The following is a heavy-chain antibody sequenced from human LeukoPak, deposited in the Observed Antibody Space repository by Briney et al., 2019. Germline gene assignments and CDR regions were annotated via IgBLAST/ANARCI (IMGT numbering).Heavy chain of an antibody. CDR3: ARKPTMVRGVIDGPYYYYGMDV. Sequence: SVKVSCKASGGTFNSYAISWVRQAPGQGLEWMGGIIPIFGTANYAQKFQGRVTITADESTSTAYMELSSLRSDDTAVYYCARKPTMVRGVIDGPYYYYGMDVWGQGTTVTVSS. CDR1: GGTFNSYA. CDR2: IIPIFGTA. J-gene: IGHJ6*02. D-gene: IGHD3-10*01. V-gene: IGHV1-69*13.